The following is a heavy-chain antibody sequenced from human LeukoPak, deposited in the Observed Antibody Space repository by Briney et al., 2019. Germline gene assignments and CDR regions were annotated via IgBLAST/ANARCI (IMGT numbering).Heavy chain of an antibody. J-gene: IGHJ4*02. CDR2: VNWNSDII. CDR1: GVTFDDFA. CDR3: VKDVSIVPTSVFDS. V-gene: IGHV3-9*01. Sequence: GGSLRLSCAASGVTFDDFAMHWVRQAPGKGLEWVSSVNWNSDIIDYADSVKGRFTISRDNAENSLILQMNGLRAEDTALYYCVKDVSIVPTSVFDSWGQGTLVTVSS. D-gene: IGHD5-12*01.